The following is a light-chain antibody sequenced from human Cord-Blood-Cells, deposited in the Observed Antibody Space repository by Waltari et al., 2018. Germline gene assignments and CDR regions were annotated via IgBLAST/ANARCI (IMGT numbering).Light chain of an antibody. J-gene: IGLJ1*01. CDR2: EGS. V-gene: IGLV2-23*01. CDR1: SSAVGSYNL. CDR3: CSYAGSSTYNYV. Sequence: QSALTQPASVSGSPGQSITIPCTGTSSAVGSYNLVSSYQQHPGKAPKLMIYEGSKRPSGVSNRFSGSKSGNTASLTISGLQAEDEADYYCCSYAGSSTYNYVFGTGTKVTVL.